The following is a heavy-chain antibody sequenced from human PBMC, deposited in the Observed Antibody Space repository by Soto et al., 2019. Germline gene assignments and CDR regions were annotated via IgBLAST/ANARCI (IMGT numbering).Heavy chain of an antibody. Sequence: PSETLSLTCTVSGGSISSGGYYWSWIRQHPGKGLEWIGYIYYSGSTYYNPSLKSRVTISVDTSKNQFSLKLSSVTAADTALFYCAISPRFLEWLSYFDYWGQGTLVTVSS. D-gene: IGHD3-3*01. J-gene: IGHJ4*02. CDR2: IYYSGST. V-gene: IGHV4-31*03. CDR3: AISPRFLEWLSYFDY. CDR1: GGSISSGGYY.